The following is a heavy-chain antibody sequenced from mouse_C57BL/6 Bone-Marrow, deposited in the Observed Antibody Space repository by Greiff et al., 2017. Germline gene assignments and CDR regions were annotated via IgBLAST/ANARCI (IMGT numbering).Heavy chain of an antibody. J-gene: IGHJ2*01. CDR2: IYPSDSET. Sequence: QVQLQQPGAELVRPGSSVKLSCKASGYTFTSYWMDWVKQRPGQGLEWIGNIYPSDSETHYNQKFKDKATLTVDKSSSTAYMQLSSLTSEDSAVYYCARRGGIYYGSSFDYWGQGTTLTVSS. V-gene: IGHV1-61*01. D-gene: IGHD1-1*01. CDR1: GYTFTSYW. CDR3: ARRGGIYYGSSFDY.